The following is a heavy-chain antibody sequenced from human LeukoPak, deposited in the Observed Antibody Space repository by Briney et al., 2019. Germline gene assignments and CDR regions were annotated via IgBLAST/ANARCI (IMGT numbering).Heavy chain of an antibody. CDR1: GFTFSSYA. V-gene: IGHV3-30-3*01. J-gene: IGHJ5*02. Sequence: GGSLRLSCAASGFTFSSYAMHWVRQAPGKGLEWVAVISDDGSNKYYADSVKGRFTISRDNSKNTLDLQMNSLRAADTAVYYCARDGLRGNNWFDPWGQGTLVTVSS. D-gene: IGHD5-24*01. CDR3: ARDGLRGNNWFDP. CDR2: ISDDGSNK.